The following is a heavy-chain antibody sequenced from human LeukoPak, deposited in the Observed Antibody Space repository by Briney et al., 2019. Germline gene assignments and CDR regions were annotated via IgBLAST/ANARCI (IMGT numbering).Heavy chain of an antibody. CDR1: GFTFSDYY. Sequence: PGGSLRLSCAASGFTFSDYYMSWTRQAPGKGLEWVSYISSSGSTIYYADSVKGRLTISRDNAKNSLYLQMNSLRAEDTAVYYCARIGDDYVWGSYRSIYFDYWGQGTLVTVSS. V-gene: IGHV3-11*01. J-gene: IGHJ4*02. CDR2: ISSSGSTI. D-gene: IGHD3-16*02. CDR3: ARIGDDYVWGSYRSIYFDY.